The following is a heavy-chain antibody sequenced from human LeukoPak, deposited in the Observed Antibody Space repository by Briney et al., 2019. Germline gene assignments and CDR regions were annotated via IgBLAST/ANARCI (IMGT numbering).Heavy chain of an antibody. CDR2: ISGSGGRT. V-gene: IGHV3-23*01. D-gene: IGHD5-18*01. CDR1: GFTFNNFA. CDR3: AKDFGYSYGWVDY. J-gene: IGHJ4*02. Sequence: GGSLRLSCAASGFTFNNFAMTWVRQAPGKGLEWVSTISGSGGRTYYADSVQGRFTISRDNSKNTLYLQMNSLRAEDTALYYCAKDFGYSYGWVDYWGQGILVTVSS.